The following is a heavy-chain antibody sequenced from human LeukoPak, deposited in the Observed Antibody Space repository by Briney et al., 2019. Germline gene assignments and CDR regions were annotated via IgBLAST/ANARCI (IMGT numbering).Heavy chain of an antibody. CDR2: ISSSSSYI. CDR3: ARDILLFEAFDI. CDR1: GFTFSSYS. V-gene: IGHV3-21*01. Sequence: GRSLRLSCAASGFTFSSYSMNWVRQAPGKGLEWVSSISSSSSYIYYADSVKGRFTISRDNAKNSLYLQMNSLRAEDTAVYYCARDILLFEAFDIWGQGTMVTVSS. J-gene: IGHJ3*02. D-gene: IGHD3-10*01.